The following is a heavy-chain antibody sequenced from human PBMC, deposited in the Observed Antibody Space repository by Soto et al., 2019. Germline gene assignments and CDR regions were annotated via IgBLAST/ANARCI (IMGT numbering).Heavy chain of an antibody. J-gene: IGHJ3*02. Sequence: GGSLRLSCAVSGFICSSYDMSWVRQAPGKGLEWVSTIPVGGSTHYEDSVKGRFTISRDTSKNTVYLQMNSLTAGDTAVYYCAKATATGGGAFEIYGRGTLVTVSS. V-gene: IGHV3-23*01. CDR2: IPVGGST. D-gene: IGHD2-8*02. CDR3: AKATATGGGAFEI. CDR1: GFICSSYD.